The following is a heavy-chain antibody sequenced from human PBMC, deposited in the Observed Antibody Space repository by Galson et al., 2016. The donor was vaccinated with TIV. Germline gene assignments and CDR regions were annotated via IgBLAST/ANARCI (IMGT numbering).Heavy chain of an antibody. CDR1: GDTFSNYA. CDR2: IIPILNIA. Sequence: SVKVSCKASGDTFSNYAISWVRQAPGQGLEWMGRIIPILNIANYAQEFQGRVTITADESTCTVYMELNSLRSDDTAVYCCARGPAENYWGQGTLVTVSS. J-gene: IGHJ4*02. V-gene: IGHV1-69*04. CDR3: ARGPAENY.